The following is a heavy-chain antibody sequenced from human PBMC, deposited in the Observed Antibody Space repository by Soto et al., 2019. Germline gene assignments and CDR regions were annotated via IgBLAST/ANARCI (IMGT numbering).Heavy chain of an antibody. V-gene: IGHV1-69*02. CDR1: GGTFSSYT. CDR3: APGGGSGYSLHY. D-gene: IGHD3-22*01. CDR2: IIPILGIA. J-gene: IGHJ4*02. Sequence: QVQLVQSGAEVKKPGSSVKVSCKASGGTFSSYTISWVRQAPGQGLEWMGRIIPILGIANYAQEFEGRVTITADKATSTAYMELSSLRSEDTAVYYCAPGGGSGYSLHYWGQGTLVTVSS.